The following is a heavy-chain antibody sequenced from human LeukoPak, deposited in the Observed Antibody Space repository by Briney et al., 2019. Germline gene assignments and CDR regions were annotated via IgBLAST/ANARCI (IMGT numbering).Heavy chain of an antibody. V-gene: IGHV4-34*01. CDR2: IDHSGGS. D-gene: IGHD3-3*01. CDR3: ARGLEDRISIFGVVKFYYFDF. J-gene: IGHJ4*02. Sequence: PWETLSLTCAVYGGSFSNYYWTWIRQPPGKGLEWIGEIDHSGGSHYNPSLKSRVTISVDPSKNQLSLKLSSVTAADTAVYYCARGLEDRISIFGVVKFYYFDFWGQGTLVTVSS. CDR1: GGSFSNYY.